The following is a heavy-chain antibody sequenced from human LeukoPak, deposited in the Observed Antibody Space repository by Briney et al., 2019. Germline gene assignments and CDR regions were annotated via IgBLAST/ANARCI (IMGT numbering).Heavy chain of an antibody. Sequence: PSETLSLTCTVSGGSISSYYWSWIRQPPGKGLGWIGYIYYSGSTNYNPSLKSRVTISVDTSKNQFSLKLSSVTAADTAVYYCARDKSIAAAGMDWGQGTLVTVSS. CDR3: ARDKSIAAAGMD. J-gene: IGHJ4*02. CDR2: IYYSGST. V-gene: IGHV4-59*01. CDR1: GGSISSYY. D-gene: IGHD6-13*01.